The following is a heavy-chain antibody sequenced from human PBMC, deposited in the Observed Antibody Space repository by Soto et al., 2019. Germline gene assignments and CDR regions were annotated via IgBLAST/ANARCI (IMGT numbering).Heavy chain of an antibody. D-gene: IGHD1-26*01. CDR3: AGDRRIGGATTVFGDHPDY. V-gene: IGHV1-18*01. J-gene: IGHJ4*02. CDR1: GYTFTSYG. CDR2: ISAYNGNT. Sequence: GASVKVSCKASGYTFTSYGISWVRQAPGQGLEWMGWISAYNGNTNYAQKLQGRVTMTTDTSTSTAYMELRSLRSDDTAVYYCAGDRRIGGATTVFGDHPDYWGQGTLVTVSS.